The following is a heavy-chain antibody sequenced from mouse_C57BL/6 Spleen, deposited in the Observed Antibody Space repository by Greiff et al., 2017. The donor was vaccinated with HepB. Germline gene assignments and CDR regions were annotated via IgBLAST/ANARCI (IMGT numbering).Heavy chain of an antibody. D-gene: IGHD2-4*01. J-gene: IGHJ3*01. Sequence: VQLQQSGPELVKPGASVKLSCKASGYTFTSYDINWVKQRPGQGLEWIGWIYPRDGSTKYNEKFKGKATLTVDTSSSTAYMELHSLTSEDSAVYFCAAYDYDVGDWFAYWGQGTLVTVSA. CDR1: GYTFTSYD. V-gene: IGHV1-85*01. CDR2: IYPRDGST. CDR3: AAYDYDVGDWFAY.